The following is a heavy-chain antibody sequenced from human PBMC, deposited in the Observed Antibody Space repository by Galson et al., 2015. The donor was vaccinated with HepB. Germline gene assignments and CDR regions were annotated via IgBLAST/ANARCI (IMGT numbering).Heavy chain of an antibody. CDR3: SSSSTRSFDY. Sequence: SVKVSCKASGFTFTDYYMHWVRQAPGQGLEWMGRINPNSGATNYAQKFQGRVTMTRDTSISTAYMELSRLRSDDTAVYYCSSSSTRSFDYWGRGTLVTV. CDR2: INPNSGAT. D-gene: IGHD2-15*01. CDR1: GFTFTDYY. V-gene: IGHV1-2*06. J-gene: IGHJ4*02.